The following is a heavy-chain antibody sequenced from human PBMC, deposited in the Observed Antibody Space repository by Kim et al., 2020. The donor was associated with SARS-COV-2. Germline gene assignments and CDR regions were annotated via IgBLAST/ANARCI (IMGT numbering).Heavy chain of an antibody. Sequence: GGSLRLSCAASGFTFSSYDMHWVRQATGKGLEWVSAIGTAGDTYYPGSVKGRFTISRENAKNSLYLQMNSLRAGDTAVYYCARVKGIAAAAYGYYYYGMDVWGQGTTVTVSS. V-gene: IGHV3-13*01. D-gene: IGHD6-13*01. CDR1: GFTFSSYD. CDR2: IGTAGDT. J-gene: IGHJ6*02. CDR3: ARVKGIAAAAYGYYYYGMDV.